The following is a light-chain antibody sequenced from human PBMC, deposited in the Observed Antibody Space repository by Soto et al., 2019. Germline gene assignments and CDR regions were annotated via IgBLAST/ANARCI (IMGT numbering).Light chain of an antibody. CDR2: TFA. Sequence: QSVLTQPPSASGTPGQRVTISCSGSSSNIGSNAVNWYQQLPGTAPKLLIYTFAQRPSGVPDRFSGSKSGTSASLAISGLQSEDAADYYCASWDVSLNAWVFGGGTQLTVL. CDR1: SSNIGSNA. V-gene: IGLV1-44*01. J-gene: IGLJ3*02. CDR3: ASWDVSLNAWV.